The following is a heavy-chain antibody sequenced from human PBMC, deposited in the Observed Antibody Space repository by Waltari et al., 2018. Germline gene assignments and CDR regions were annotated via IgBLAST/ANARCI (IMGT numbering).Heavy chain of an antibody. V-gene: IGHV3-9*01. Sequence: EVQLVESGGGLVQPGRSLRLSCAASGFTFDDYAMHWVRQAPGKGLEWVSGISWNSGSIGYADSVKGRFTISRDNAKNSLYLQMNSLRAEDTALYYCAKDHEGGLWPPNYFDYWGQGTLVTVSS. CDR3: AKDHEGGLWPPNYFDY. CDR2: ISWNSGSI. CDR1: GFTFDDYA. D-gene: IGHD5-18*01. J-gene: IGHJ4*02.